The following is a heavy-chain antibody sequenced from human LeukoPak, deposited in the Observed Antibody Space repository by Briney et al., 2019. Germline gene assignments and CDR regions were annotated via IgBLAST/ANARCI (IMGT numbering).Heavy chain of an antibody. CDR1: GGSISSYY. J-gene: IGHJ6*02. CDR2: IYYSGST. V-gene: IGHV4-59*01. D-gene: IGHD3-22*01. CDR3: ARVRDTHGYGYYYYYGMDV. Sequence: SETLSLTCTVSGGSISSYYWSWIRQPPGKGLEWIGYIYYSGSTNYNPSLMSRVTISVDTSKNQFSLKLSSVTAADTAVYYCARVRDTHGYGYYYYYGMDVWGQGTTVTVSS.